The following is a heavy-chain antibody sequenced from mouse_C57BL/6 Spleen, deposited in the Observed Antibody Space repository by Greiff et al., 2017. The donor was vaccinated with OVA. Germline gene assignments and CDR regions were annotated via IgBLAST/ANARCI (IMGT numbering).Heavy chain of an antibody. CDR3: ARERFYYGLDY. Sequence: VQLKESGAELVKPGASVKISCKASGYAFSSYWMNWVKQRPGKGLEWIGQIYPGDGDTNYNGKFKGKATLTADKSSSTAYMQLSSLTSEDSAVYFCARERFYYGLDYWGQGTTLTVSS. J-gene: IGHJ2*01. D-gene: IGHD1-1*01. V-gene: IGHV1-80*01. CDR1: GYAFSSYW. CDR2: IYPGDGDT.